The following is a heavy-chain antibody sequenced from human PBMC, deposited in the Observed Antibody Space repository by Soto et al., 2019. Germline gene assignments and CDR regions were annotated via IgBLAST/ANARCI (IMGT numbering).Heavy chain of an antibody. D-gene: IGHD3-9*01. CDR2: IIPIFGTA. CDR1: GGTFSSYA. V-gene: IGHV1-69*12. J-gene: IGHJ6*02. Sequence: QVQLVQSGAEVKKPGSSVKVSCKASGGTFSSYAISWVRQAPGQGLEWMGGIIPIFGTANYAQKFQGRVTITADESTSTAYMELSSLRSEDTAVYYCASSTFEGFDWFPTNYYYYGMDVWGQGTTVTDSS. CDR3: ASSTFEGFDWFPTNYYYYGMDV.